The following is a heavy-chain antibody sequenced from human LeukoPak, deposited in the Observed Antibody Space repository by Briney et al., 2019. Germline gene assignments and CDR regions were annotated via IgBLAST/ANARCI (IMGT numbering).Heavy chain of an antibody. CDR1: GFTFDGYA. J-gene: IGHJ4*02. D-gene: IGHD3-10*01. V-gene: IGHV3-9*01. CDR3: AKDSRVVRWFGSYYFDY. Sequence: GGSLRLSCAASGFTFDGYAMHWVRQAPGKGLEWVSGISWNSGSIGYADSVKGRFTISRDNAKNSLYLQMNSLRAEDTALYYCAKDSRVVRWFGSYYFDYWGQGTLVTVSS. CDR2: ISWNSGSI.